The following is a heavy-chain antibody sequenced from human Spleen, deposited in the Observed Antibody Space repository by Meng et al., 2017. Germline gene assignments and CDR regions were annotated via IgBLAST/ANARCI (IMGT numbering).Heavy chain of an antibody. J-gene: IGHJ5*02. V-gene: IGHV2-5*02. D-gene: IGHD4-23*01. CDR3: ARLTTLEIVFDP. CDR1: GFSLSNSGVG. Sequence: QITWKDSGPPLVKPTQTLTLTCTFSGFSLSNSGVGVGWIRQPPGKALEWLAPVYWDDDKRYSPSVKSRVIITKDTSRHQVVLTRTNMDPVETATYYCARLTTLEIVFDPWGQGVLVTVSS. CDR2: VYWDDDK.